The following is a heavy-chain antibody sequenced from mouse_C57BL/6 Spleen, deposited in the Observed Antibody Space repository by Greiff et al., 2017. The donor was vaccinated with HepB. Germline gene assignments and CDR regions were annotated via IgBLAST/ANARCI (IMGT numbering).Heavy chain of an antibody. CDR2: IYPGSGNT. CDR1: GYTFTDYY. Sequence: QVQLKQSGAELVRPGASVKLSCKASGYTFTDYYINWVKQRPGQGLEWIARIYPGSGNTYYNEKFKGKATLTAEKSSSTAYMQPSSLTSEDSAVYFCARGTVVACDYWGQGTTLTVSS. J-gene: IGHJ2*01. CDR3: ARGTVVACDY. D-gene: IGHD1-1*01. V-gene: IGHV1-76*01.